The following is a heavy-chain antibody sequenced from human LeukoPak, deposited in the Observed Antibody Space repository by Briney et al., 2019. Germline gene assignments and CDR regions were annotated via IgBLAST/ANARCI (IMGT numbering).Heavy chain of an antibody. CDR1: GGSISSYY. CDR2: IYYSGST. CDR3: ARTGDLRFDI. V-gene: IGHV4-59*01. Sequence: PSETLSLTCTVSGGSISSYYWSWIRQPPGKGLEWIGYIYYSGSTNYNPSLKSRVTISVDTSKNQFSLKLSSVTAADTAVYYCARTGDLRFDIRGQGTMVTVSS. D-gene: IGHD3-16*01. J-gene: IGHJ3*02.